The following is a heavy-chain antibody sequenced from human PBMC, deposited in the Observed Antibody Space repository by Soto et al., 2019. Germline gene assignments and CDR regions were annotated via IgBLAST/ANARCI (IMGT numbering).Heavy chain of an antibody. J-gene: IGHJ5*02. CDR2: IFTRDSET. D-gene: IGHD3-10*01. Sequence: GESLKISCKGPGHLFNNHWIGWVRQTPGKGLEWMGLIFTRDSETKTSPSFQGHVSFSVDNSINTVYLQWTSLKTTDTGIYFCARGYFDSGHGYDLWGQGTLVTVPS. CDR1: GHLFNNHW. V-gene: IGHV5-51*01. CDR3: ARGYFDSGHGYDL.